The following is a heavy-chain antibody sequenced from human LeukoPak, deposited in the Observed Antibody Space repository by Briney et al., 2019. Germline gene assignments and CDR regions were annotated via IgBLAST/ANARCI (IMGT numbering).Heavy chain of an antibody. D-gene: IGHD6-6*01. V-gene: IGHV3-53*01. CDR3: VKASSSSPQYNWFNA. Sequence: GGSLRLSCAASGFTVSSNYMSWVRQAPGKGLEWVSVIYSGGSTYYADSVKGRFTISRDNSKNTLYLQMNSLRAEDTALYYCVKASSSSPQYNWFNAWGQGTLVTVSS. CDR2: IYSGGST. J-gene: IGHJ5*02. CDR1: GFTVSSNY.